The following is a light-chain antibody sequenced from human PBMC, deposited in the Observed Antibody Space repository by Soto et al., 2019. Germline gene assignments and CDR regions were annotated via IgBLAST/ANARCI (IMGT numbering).Light chain of an antibody. J-gene: IGKJ2*01. Sequence: AIPMTQSPSSLSASVGDRVTITCRTSQGIRNDLGWYQQKPGKAPKLLIYAASSLQSGVPSRFSGSGSGTDFTLTISSLQPEDFATYYCLQDYNYPYTFGQGTKLEIK. CDR1: QGIRND. V-gene: IGKV1-6*01. CDR3: LQDYNYPYT. CDR2: AAS.